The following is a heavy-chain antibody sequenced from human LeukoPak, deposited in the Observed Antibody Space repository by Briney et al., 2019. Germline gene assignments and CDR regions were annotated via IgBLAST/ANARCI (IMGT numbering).Heavy chain of an antibody. Sequence: PSETLSLTCAVSGGSISSGIYSWGWIRQAAGKGLEWIGSMYDRGRIYYNPSLMSRVTISLARSKNQLSLELSSVTAADTAVYYCARDHAAGYYDSSDAFDIWGQGTMVTVSS. CDR1: GGSISSGIYS. CDR3: ARDHAAGYYDSSDAFDI. D-gene: IGHD3-22*01. CDR2: MYDRGRI. V-gene: IGHV4-30-2*01. J-gene: IGHJ3*02.